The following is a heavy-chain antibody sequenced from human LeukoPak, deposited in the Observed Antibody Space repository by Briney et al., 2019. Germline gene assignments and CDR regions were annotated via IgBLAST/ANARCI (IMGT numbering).Heavy chain of an antibody. J-gene: IGHJ6*02. Sequence: ASVKVSCKASGYTFTSYGISWVRQAPGQGLEWMGWISAYNGNTNYAQKLRGRVTMTTDTSTSTAYMELRSLRSDDTAVYYCARVGYCSGGSCLYYYGMDVWGQGTTVTVSS. CDR3: ARVGYCSGGSCLYYYGMDV. D-gene: IGHD2-15*01. CDR1: GYTFTSYG. V-gene: IGHV1-18*01. CDR2: ISAYNGNT.